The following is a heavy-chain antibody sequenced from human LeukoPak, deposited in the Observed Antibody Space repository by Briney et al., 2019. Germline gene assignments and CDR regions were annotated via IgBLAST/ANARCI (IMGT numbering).Heavy chain of an antibody. J-gene: IGHJ4*02. D-gene: IGHD6-19*01. CDR2: ISSSGGTI. Sequence: GGSLRLSCAASGFTFSSYEMNWVRQAPGKGLEWVSYISSSGGTIYYADSVKGRFTISRDNAKNSLYLQKNSRRADDTVVYYAARHSRGWYGCFDYWGQGTLVTVSS. CDR3: ARHSRGWYGCFDY. CDR1: GFTFSSYE. V-gene: IGHV3-48*03.